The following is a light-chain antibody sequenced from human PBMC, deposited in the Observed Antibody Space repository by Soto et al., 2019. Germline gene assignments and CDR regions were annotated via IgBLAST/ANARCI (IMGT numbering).Light chain of an antibody. Sequence: EIVLTQSPGTLSLSPGERATLSCRASQSIGNNYLAWYQQKPGQAPRLLIYGASSRATGIPDRFSGSGSGTDFTLTISGLEPEDSAIYYCQQYGSWTFGQGTKVEIK. CDR1: QSIGNNY. CDR2: GAS. V-gene: IGKV3-20*01. CDR3: QQYGSWT. J-gene: IGKJ1*01.